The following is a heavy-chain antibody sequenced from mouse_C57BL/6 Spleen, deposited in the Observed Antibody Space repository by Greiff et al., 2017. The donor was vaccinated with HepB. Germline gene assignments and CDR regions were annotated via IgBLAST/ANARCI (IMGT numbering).Heavy chain of an antibody. Sequence: DVMLVESGGDLVKPGGSLKLSCAASGFTFSSYGMSWVRQTPDKRLEWVATISSGGSYTYYPDSVKGRFTISRDNAKNTLYLQMSSLKSEDTAMYYCARPDGYGYYFDYWGQGTTLTVSS. CDR2: ISSGGSYT. V-gene: IGHV5-6*02. D-gene: IGHD2-3*01. CDR1: GFTFSSYG. CDR3: ARPDGYGYYFDY. J-gene: IGHJ2*01.